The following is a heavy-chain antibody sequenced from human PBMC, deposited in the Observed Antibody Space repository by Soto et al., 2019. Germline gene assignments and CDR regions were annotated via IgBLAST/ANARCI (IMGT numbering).Heavy chain of an antibody. V-gene: IGHV4-4*02. J-gene: IGHJ3*02. D-gene: IGHD3-3*01. CDR2: IYHSGST. CDR1: GGSISSSNW. Sequence: SETLSLTCTVSGGSISSSNWWSWVRQPPGKGLEWIGEIYHSGSTNYNPSLKSRVTISVDKSKNQFSLKLSSVTAADTAVYYCARGQGGFLEWDDAFDIWGQGTMVTVSS. CDR3: ARGQGGFLEWDDAFDI.